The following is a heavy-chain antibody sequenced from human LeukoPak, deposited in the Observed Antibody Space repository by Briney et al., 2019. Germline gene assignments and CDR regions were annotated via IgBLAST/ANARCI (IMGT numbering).Heavy chain of an antibody. D-gene: IGHD3-3*01. CDR3: ARDRLRYDFWSGYSLFDY. V-gene: IGHV1-8*01. CDR2: MNPNSGNT. J-gene: IGHJ4*02. CDR1: GYTFTSYD. Sequence: ASVKVSCKASGYTFTSYDINWVRQATGQGLEWMGWMNPNSGNTGYAQKFQGRVTMTRNTSISTAYMELSSLRSEDTAVYYCARDRLRYDFWSGYSLFDYWGQGTLVTVSS.